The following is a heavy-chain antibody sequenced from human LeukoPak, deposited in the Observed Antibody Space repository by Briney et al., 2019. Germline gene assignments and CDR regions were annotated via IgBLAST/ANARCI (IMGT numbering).Heavy chain of an antibody. D-gene: IGHD4-17*01. CDR3: ARQTTRYAFDV. Sequence: ASVKVSCKASGYTFTGYYLHWIRQAPGQGLQWMGWINPNNGVTDYAQNFKGRVTMTRDTSIDTVYIDLSRLKSDDTAVYYCARQTTRYAFDVWGQGTMVTVSS. J-gene: IGHJ3*01. CDR1: GYTFTGYY. V-gene: IGHV1-2*02. CDR2: INPNNGVT.